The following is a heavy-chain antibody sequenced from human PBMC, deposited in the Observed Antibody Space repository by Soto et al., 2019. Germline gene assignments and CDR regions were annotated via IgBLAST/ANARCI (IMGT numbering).Heavy chain of an antibody. CDR1: GYTFTSYA. V-gene: IGHV1-3*01. Sequence: QVQLVQSGAEVKKPGASVKVSCKASGYTFTSYAMHWVRQAPGQRLEWLGWINAGNGDTKYSQKFQGRVTITRDTSASTAYMELSSLRSDDTAVYYCARGNGYDVDFWGQGTLVTVSS. J-gene: IGHJ4*02. D-gene: IGHD5-12*01. CDR3: ARGNGYDVDF. CDR2: INAGNGDT.